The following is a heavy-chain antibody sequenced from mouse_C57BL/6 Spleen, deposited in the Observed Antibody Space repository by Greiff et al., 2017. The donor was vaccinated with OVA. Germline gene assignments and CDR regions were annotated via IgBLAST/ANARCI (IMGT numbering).Heavy chain of an antibody. Sequence: DVQLVESEGGLVQPGSSMKLSCTASGFTFSDYYMAWVRQVPEKGLEWVANINYDGSSTYYLDSLKSRFIISRDNAKNILYLQMSSLKSEDTATYYCARVYDFYAMDYWGQGTSVTVSS. CDR2: INYDGSST. D-gene: IGHD2-3*01. CDR3: ARVYDFYAMDY. V-gene: IGHV5-16*01. CDR1: GFTFSDYY. J-gene: IGHJ4*01.